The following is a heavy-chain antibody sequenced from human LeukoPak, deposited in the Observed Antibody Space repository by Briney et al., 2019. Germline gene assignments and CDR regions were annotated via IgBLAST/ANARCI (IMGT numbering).Heavy chain of an antibody. CDR3: AQKTSHYYDSSGYYE. J-gene: IGHJ4*02. Sequence: GGSLRLSCAASGFTFSSYAMHWVRQAPGKGLEWVAVISYDGSNKYYADSVKGRFTISRDNAKNTLYLEMNSLRAEDTAVYYCAQKTSHYYDSSGYYEWGQGTLVTVSS. CDR2: ISYDGSNK. V-gene: IGHV3-30-3*01. D-gene: IGHD3-22*01. CDR1: GFTFSSYA.